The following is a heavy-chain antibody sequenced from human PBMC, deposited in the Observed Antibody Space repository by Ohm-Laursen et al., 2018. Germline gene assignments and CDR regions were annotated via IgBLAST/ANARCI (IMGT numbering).Heavy chain of an antibody. CDR1: GFTFNTYA. J-gene: IGHJ4*02. V-gene: IGHV3-23*01. Sequence: SLRLSCAASGFTFNTYAMHWVRQAPGKGLEWVSAISADGGNTYYADSVKGRFTISRDNSKNTLYLQMNSLRAEDTAVYYCAKDKVIVVPTPSYYFDYWGQGTLVTVSS. CDR2: ISADGGNT. D-gene: IGHD2-2*01. CDR3: AKDKVIVVPTPSYYFDY.